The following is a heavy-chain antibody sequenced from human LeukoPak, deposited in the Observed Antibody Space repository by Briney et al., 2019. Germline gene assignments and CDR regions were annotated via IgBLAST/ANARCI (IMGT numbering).Heavy chain of an antibody. CDR1: GGSISNSH. Sequence: SETLSLTCAVSGGSISNSHWSWIRQAPGKGLECMGNFYYGERSNYNPSLKSRVTISADTSKNQFSLNLNSVTAADTAVYFCARLAYYYDRSGPADWYFDLWGRGTLVTVSS. J-gene: IGHJ2*01. D-gene: IGHD3-22*01. CDR2: FYYGERS. V-gene: IGHV4-59*08. CDR3: ARLAYYYDRSGPADWYFDL.